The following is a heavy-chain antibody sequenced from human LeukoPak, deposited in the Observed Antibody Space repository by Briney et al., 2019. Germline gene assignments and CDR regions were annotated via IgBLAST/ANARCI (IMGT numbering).Heavy chain of an antibody. J-gene: IGHJ3*02. V-gene: IGHV4-4*09. D-gene: IGHD6-19*01. CDR3: ARPHSSGWYGAFDI. CDR2: IYTSGST. CDR1: GGSISSYY. Sequence: PSETLSLTCTVSGGSISSYYWSWIRRPPGKGLEWIGYIYTSGSTKYNPSLKSRVTISVDTSKNQFSLKLSSVTAADTAVYYCARPHSSGWYGAFDIWGQGTVVTVSS.